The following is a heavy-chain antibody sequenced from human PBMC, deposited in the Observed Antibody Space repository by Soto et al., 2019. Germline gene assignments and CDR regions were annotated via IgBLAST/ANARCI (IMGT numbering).Heavy chain of an antibody. CDR2: IKQDGSEK. D-gene: IGHD4-4*01. J-gene: IGHJ4*02. CDR1: GGSFSGYY. V-gene: IGHV3-7*05. CDR3: AKDTIELTTVVPFDY. Sequence: LTCAVYGGSFSGYYWSWVRQAPGKGLEWVANIKQDGSEKYYVDSVKGRFTISRDNAKNSLYLQMNSLRAEDTAVYYCAKDTIELTTVVPFDYWGQGTQVTVSS.